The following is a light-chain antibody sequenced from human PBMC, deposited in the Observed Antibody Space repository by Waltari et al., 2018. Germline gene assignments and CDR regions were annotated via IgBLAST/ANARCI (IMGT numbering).Light chain of an antibody. CDR3: YSTGSSGDYRV. J-gene: IGLJ2*01. V-gene: IGLV3-10*01. CDR2: EDR. Sequence: SYELTQPPSVSVSPGQTARTTCPGDALAKKYVYWYQQKSGQAPVVVIYEDRKRPSGIPERFSGSSSGPMATLTISGAQVEDEGDYYCYSTGSSGDYRVFGGGTKLTVL. CDR1: ALAKKY.